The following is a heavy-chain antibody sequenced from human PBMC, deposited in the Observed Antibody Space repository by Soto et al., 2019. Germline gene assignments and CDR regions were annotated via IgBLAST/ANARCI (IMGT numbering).Heavy chain of an antibody. D-gene: IGHD7-27*01. J-gene: IGHJ4*02. CDR1: GGSISSYY. V-gene: IGHV4-59*01. CDR3: ARIPWGSGSYYFDY. CDR2: IYYSGST. Sequence: SETLSLTCTVSGGSISSYYWSWIRQPPGKGLEWIGYIYYSGSTNYNPSLKSRVTISVDTSKNQFSLKLSSVTAADTAVYYCARIPWGSGSYYFDYWGQGTLVTVSS.